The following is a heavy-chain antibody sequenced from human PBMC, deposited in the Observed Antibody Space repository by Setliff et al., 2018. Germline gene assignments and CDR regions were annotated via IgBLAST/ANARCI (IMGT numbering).Heavy chain of an antibody. CDR2: ISHSGDP. Sequence: PSETLSLTCAVYGGSFSGYHWSWIRQPPGKGLEWIGEISHSGDPNYNPSLKSRVTISLDTSKNQFSLKLTSVTAADTAVYYCARSYNFWSGPALDVWGKGTTVTVSS. J-gene: IGHJ6*04. D-gene: IGHD3-3*01. V-gene: IGHV4-34*01. CDR1: GGSFSGYH. CDR3: ARSYNFWSGPALDV.